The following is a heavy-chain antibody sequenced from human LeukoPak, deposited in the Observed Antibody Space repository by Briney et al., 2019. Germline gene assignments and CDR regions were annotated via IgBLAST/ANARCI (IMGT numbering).Heavy chain of an antibody. CDR3: ARAGKAYCSGGSCYSVWFDP. Sequence: SQTLSLTCTVSGGSISSGSYYWSWIRQPPGKGLEWIGYIYYSGSTNYNPSLKSRVTISVDTSKNQFSLKLSSVTAADTAVYYCARAGKAYCSGGSCYSVWFDPWGQGTLVTVSS. J-gene: IGHJ5*02. D-gene: IGHD2-15*01. V-gene: IGHV4-61*01. CDR2: IYYSGST. CDR1: GGSISSGSYY.